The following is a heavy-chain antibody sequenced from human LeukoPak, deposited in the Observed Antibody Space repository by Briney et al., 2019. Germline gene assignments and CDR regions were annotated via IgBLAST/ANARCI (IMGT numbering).Heavy chain of an antibody. D-gene: IGHD1-26*01. J-gene: IGHJ4*02. CDR3: ARGNSGSYYGFDY. Sequence: SETLSLTCTVSGGSISSYYWSWIRQPPGKGLEWIGYIYYTGSINYNPSLKSRVTISVDTSKNQFSLKLSSVTAADTAVYYCARGNSGSYYGFDYWGQGTLVTVSS. CDR2: IYYTGSI. CDR1: GGSISSYY. V-gene: IGHV4-59*01.